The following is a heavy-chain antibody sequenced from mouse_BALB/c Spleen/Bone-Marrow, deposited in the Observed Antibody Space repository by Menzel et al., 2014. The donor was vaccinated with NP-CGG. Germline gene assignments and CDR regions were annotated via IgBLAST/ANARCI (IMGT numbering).Heavy chain of an antibody. Sequence: EVKVEESGGGLVQPGDSLRLSCATSGFTFSDFYMEWVRQPPGKRLERIAASRNKAKYYTTEYSASVKGRFIVSRDTSESVLYLQMNALRAEDTAIYYCARDVGYGNYFVYWGQGTLVTVSA. J-gene: IGHJ3*01. V-gene: IGHV7-1*02. CDR2: SRNKAKYYTT. CDR1: GFTFSDFY. CDR3: ARDVGYGNYFVY. D-gene: IGHD2-10*02.